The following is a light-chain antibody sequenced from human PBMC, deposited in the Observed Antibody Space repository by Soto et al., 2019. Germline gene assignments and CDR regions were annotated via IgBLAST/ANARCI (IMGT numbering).Light chain of an antibody. V-gene: IGKV3-15*01. J-gene: IGKJ4*01. CDR1: QGIGGT. CDR2: DTV. Sequence: EIVMTQSPATLSVSPGERATLSCRASQGIGGTLAWYQQKPGHSPRLLIYDTVIRATGVPARFSGSVSGTESTLTITSLQSEDFANYYCQHHTNRPLTFGGGTRVE. CDR3: QHHTNRPLT.